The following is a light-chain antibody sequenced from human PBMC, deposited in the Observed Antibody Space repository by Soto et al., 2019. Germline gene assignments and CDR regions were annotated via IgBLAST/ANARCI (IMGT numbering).Light chain of an antibody. V-gene: IGLV2-14*01. CDR1: SSDVGGYNY. CDR2: EVS. Sequence: QSALTQPASVSGSPGQSITISCTGTSSDVGGYNYVSWYQHHPGKAPKLMIYEVSNRPSGVSDRFSGSRSGNTASLTISGLQAEDESDYYCISYTSSSTWVFGGGTK. CDR3: ISYTSSSTWV. J-gene: IGLJ3*02.